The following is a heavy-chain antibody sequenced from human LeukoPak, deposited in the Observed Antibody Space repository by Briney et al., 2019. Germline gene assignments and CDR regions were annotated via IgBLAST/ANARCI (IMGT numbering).Heavy chain of an antibody. Sequence: SETLSPTCTVSGYSISSGYYWGWIRQPPGKGLEWIGEINHSGSTNYNPSLKSRVTISVDTSKNQFSLKLSSVTAADTAVYYCARNRPGAPAAAGPSYYFDYWGQGTLVTVSS. CDR2: INHSGST. CDR3: ARNRPGAPAAAGPSYYFDY. J-gene: IGHJ4*02. CDR1: GYSISSGYY. D-gene: IGHD6-13*01. V-gene: IGHV4-38-2*02.